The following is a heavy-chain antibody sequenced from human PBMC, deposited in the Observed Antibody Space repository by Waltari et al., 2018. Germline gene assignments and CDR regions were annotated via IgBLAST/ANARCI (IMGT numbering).Heavy chain of an antibody. Sequence: QVQLQESGPGLVEPSETLSLTCSVSGYSISSGYYWGWIRQAPGKGLEWSGSIYHSGNMYYNPSLKSRVTISMDTSTNQFSLRLSSVTAADTAVYYCVRDDGDCSSCWPYYFDFWGQGTLVTVSS. D-gene: IGHD6-13*01. J-gene: IGHJ4*02. CDR2: IYHSGNM. CDR3: VRDDGDCSSCWPYYFDF. CDR1: GYSISSGYY. V-gene: IGHV4-38-2*02.